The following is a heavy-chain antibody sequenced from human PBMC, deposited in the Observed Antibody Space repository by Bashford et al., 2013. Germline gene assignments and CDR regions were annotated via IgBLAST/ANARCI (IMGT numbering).Heavy chain of an antibody. J-gene: IGHJ4*02. V-gene: IGHV4-34*01. D-gene: IGHD5-18*01. CDR2: INHSGST. Sequence: SETLSLTCTVSGGSISSYYWSWIRQPPGKGLEWIGEINHSGSTNYNPSLKSRVTISVDTSKNQFSLKLSSVTAADTAVYYCARGAAMGGTDDYWGQGTLVTVSS. CDR3: ARGAAMGGTDDY. CDR1: GGSISSYY.